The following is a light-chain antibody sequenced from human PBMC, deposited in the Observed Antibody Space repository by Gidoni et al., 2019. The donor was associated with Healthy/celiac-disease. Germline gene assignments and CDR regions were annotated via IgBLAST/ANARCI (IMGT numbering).Light chain of an antibody. V-gene: IGKV1-5*01. CDR2: DAS. CDR1: QSISSW. CDR3: QQYNSYSMYT. J-gene: IGKJ2*01. Sequence: IQMTQSPSTLSASVGDRVTITCRASQSISSWLAWYQQKPGKAPKLLIYDASSLESGVPSRFSGSGSGTECTLTISSLQPDDFATYYCQQYNSYSMYTFGQGTKLEIK.